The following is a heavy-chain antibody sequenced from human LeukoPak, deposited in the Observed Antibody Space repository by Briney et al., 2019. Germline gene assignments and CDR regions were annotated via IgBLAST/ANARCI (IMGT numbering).Heavy chain of an antibody. CDR3: ARHGSDWAFDF. J-gene: IGHJ4*02. CDR1: RGSINSFY. D-gene: IGHD2-21*02. Sequence: PSETLSLTCTVSRGSINSFYWGWIRQPPVKGLAWIGYIYYSGGTNYNPSLKSRVTISVDTSKNQFSLKLSSVTAADTAVYYCARHGSDWAFDFWGQGLLVSVSS. CDR2: IYYSGGT. V-gene: IGHV4-59*08.